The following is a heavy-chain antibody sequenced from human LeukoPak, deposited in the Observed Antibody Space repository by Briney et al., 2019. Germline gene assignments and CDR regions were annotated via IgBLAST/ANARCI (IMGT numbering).Heavy chain of an antibody. CDR3: ARDREYSDN. CDR1: GFIFGDFY. CDR2: ITSSGDSI. V-gene: IGHV3-11*01. J-gene: IGHJ4*02. Sequence: GGSLRLSCVGSGFIFGDFYMNWIRQAPGKGLEWISFITSSGDSIYYADSVKGRFTVFRDNAKNSLYLQMNSLRAEDTAVYFCARDREYSDNWGQGTLVSVSS. D-gene: IGHD3-10*01.